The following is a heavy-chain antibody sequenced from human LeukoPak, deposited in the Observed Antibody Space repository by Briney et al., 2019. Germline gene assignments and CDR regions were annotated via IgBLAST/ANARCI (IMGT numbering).Heavy chain of an antibody. CDR2: IYSGGST. CDR1: GFTVSSNY. J-gene: IGHJ4*02. V-gene: IGHV3-53*01. D-gene: IGHD1-26*01. CDR3: ARGVGSGSRLRAGDY. Sequence: GGSLRLSCAASGFTVSSNYMSWVRQAPGKGLEWVSVIYSGGSTYYADSVKGRFTNSRDNSKNTLYLQMNSLRAEDTAVYYCARGVGSGSRLRAGDYWGQGTLVTVSS.